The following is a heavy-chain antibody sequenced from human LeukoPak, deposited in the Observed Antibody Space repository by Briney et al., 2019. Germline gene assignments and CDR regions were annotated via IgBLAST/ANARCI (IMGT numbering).Heavy chain of an antibody. CDR2: ISYDGSNK. V-gene: IGHV3-30-3*01. CDR1: GFTFSSYA. D-gene: IGHD3-3*01. CDR3: ARDPEYYDFWSGYYPPYYFDY. J-gene: IGHJ4*02. Sequence: GGSLRLSCAASGFTFSSYAMHWVRQAPGKGLEWVAVISYDGSNKYYADSVKGRFTISRDNSKNTLYLQMNRLRAEDTAVYYCARDPEYYDFWSGYYPPYYFDYWGQGTLVTVSS.